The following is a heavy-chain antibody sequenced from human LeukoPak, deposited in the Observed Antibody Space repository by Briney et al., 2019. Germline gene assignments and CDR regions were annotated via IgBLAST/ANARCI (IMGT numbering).Heavy chain of an antibody. V-gene: IGHV3-9*01. CDR3: AKGCHFWSGYYFDY. D-gene: IGHD3-3*01. CDR2: ISWNSGSI. CDR1: GFTFADYA. Sequence: PGGSLRLSCAASGFTFADYAMHWVRQAPGKGLEWVSGISWNSGSIGYADSVKGRFTISRDNAKNSLYLQMNSLRAEDTALYYCAKGCHFWSGYYFDYWGQGTLVTVSS. J-gene: IGHJ4*02.